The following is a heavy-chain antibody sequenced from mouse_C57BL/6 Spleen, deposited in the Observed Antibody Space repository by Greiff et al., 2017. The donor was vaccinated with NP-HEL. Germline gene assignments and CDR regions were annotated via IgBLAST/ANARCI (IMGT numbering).Heavy chain of an antibody. D-gene: IGHD1-1*01. J-gene: IGHJ4*01. Sequence: VQLQQSGPGLVKPSQSLSITCTVSGFSLTSYGVHWVRQSPGKGLEWLGVIWSGGSTDYNAAFISRLRISKDNSKSQVFFKMNSLKADDTAIYYCARNFDTTGVARSMDDWGQGTSVTVSS. CDR2: IWSGGST. CDR3: ARNFDTTGVARSMDD. CDR1: GFSLTSYG. V-gene: IGHV2-2*01.